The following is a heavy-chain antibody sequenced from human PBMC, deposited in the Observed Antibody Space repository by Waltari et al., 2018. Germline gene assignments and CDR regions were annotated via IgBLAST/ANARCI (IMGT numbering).Heavy chain of an antibody. CDR2: ISGIVGRT. CDR1: GFTFSSYA. Sequence: EVQLLESGGGLVQPGGSLRLSCAASGFTFSSYAMSWVRQAPGKGLEWGSVISGIVGRTYYAAPWRDRFTISRNNSKNTLYLQMNSLRAEDTAVYYCASNRRIAVAGNFDYWGQGTLVTVSS. J-gene: IGHJ4*02. D-gene: IGHD6-19*01. V-gene: IGHV3-23*01. CDR3: ASNRRIAVAGNFDY.